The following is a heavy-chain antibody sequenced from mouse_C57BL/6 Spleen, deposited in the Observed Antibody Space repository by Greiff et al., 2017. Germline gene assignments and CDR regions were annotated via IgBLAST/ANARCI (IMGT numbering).Heavy chain of an antibody. CDR3: ARSYYYGSSSDY. CDR2: IYPGDGDT. Sequence: VQLQQSGAELVKPGASVKISCKASGYAFSSYWMNWVKQRPGKGLEWIGQIYPGDGDTNYNGKFKGKATLTADKSSSTAYMQLSNLTSEDSAVYFGARSYYYGSSSDYWGQGTTLTVSS. D-gene: IGHD1-1*01. J-gene: IGHJ2*01. CDR1: GYAFSSYW. V-gene: IGHV1-80*01.